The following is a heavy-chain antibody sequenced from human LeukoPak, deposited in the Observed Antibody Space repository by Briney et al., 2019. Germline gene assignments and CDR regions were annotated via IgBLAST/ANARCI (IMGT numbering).Heavy chain of an antibody. D-gene: IGHD5-24*01. Sequence: SETLSPTCTVSGGSISSHYWSWIRQPPGKGLEWIGYIYYSGTTNYNPSLKSRVTFSVDTSKNQFSLKLSSVTAADTAVYYCARVRPGDGFDFDYWGQGTLVTVSS. CDR2: IYYSGTT. CDR3: ARVRPGDGFDFDY. J-gene: IGHJ4*01. V-gene: IGHV4-59*11. CDR1: GGSISSHY.